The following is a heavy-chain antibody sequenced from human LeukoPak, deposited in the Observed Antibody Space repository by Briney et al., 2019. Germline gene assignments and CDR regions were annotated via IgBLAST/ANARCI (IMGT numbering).Heavy chain of an antibody. V-gene: IGHV3-11*01. J-gene: IGHJ4*02. CDR3: ARDRFRDGYNYIGY. Sequence: PGGSLRLSCAASGFTFSDYYMSWIRQAPGKGLQWVSYISSSGSTTYYADSVKGRFTISRDNAKNSLYLQMNSLRAEDTAVYYCARDRFRDGYNYIGYWGQGSLVTVSS. D-gene: IGHD5-24*01. CDR2: ISSSGSTT. CDR1: GFTFSDYY.